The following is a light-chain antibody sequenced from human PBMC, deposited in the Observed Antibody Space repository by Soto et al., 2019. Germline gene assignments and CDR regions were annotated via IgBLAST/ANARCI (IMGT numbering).Light chain of an antibody. Sequence: DIQRTQSPSSLSASVGGSVTITCQASQNINNYLNWYQQKPGRAPKLLIYDASNLEAGVPSRFRGSGSGTDFTFTITRLQPEDIATYYCQQYENLPTFGQGTRLEIK. V-gene: IGKV1-33*01. J-gene: IGKJ5*01. CDR3: QQYENLPT. CDR1: QNINNY. CDR2: DAS.